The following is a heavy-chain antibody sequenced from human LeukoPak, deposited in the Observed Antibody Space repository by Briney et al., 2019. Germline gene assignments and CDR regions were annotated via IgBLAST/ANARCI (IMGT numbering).Heavy chain of an antibody. V-gene: IGHV3-74*01. CDR1: GFTFSNYW. J-gene: IGHJ4*02. D-gene: IGHD1-26*01. CDR2: INNDGGTT. Sequence: QPGGSLGLSCAASGFTFSNYWIHWVRQAPGKGLMWVSHINNDGGTTSYADSVKGRFTISRDNAKNTVYLQMNSLRAEDTAVYYCARGGVGSFDYWGQGTLVTVSS. CDR3: ARGGVGSFDY.